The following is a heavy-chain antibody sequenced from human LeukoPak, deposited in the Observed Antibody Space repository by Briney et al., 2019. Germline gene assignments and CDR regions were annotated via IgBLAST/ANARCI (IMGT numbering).Heavy chain of an antibody. CDR3: ARAQHPQWPVSDY. CDR2: ISYDGSNK. Sequence: GGSLRLSCAASGFTFSSYAMHWVRQAPGKGLEWVAVISYDGSNKYYADSVKGRFTISRDNSKNTLYLQMNSLRAEDTAVYYCARAQHPQWPVSDYWGQGTLVTVSS. CDR1: GFTFSSYA. V-gene: IGHV3-30-3*01. J-gene: IGHJ4*02. D-gene: IGHD6-19*01.